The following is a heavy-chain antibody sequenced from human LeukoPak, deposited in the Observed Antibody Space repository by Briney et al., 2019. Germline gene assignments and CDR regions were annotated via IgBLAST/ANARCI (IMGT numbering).Heavy chain of an antibody. CDR2: ISTSGST. V-gene: IGHV4-4*09. Sequence: SETLSLTCTVSGVSISSYYCSWIRQPPGKGLEWIGYISTSGSTDYSPSLESRVTISADRSKNQCSLNLSSVTAADTAVYYCAGHDEGSGWYRSYIDLWGRGTLVIVSS. J-gene: IGHJ2*01. D-gene: IGHD6-19*01. CDR3: AGHDEGSGWYRSYIDL. CDR1: GVSISSYY.